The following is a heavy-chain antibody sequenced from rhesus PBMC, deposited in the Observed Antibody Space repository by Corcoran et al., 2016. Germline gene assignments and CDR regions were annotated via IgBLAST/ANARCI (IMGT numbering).Heavy chain of an antibody. CDR2: ISWSGGST. V-gene: IGHV3-201*01. CDR1: GFTFDDYA. D-gene: IGHD2-33*01. J-gene: IGHJ4*01. Sequence: EVQLVESGGGVVRPGGSLRLSCAASGFTFDDYAMHWVRQAPGKGLEWVSCISWSGGSTYYADSVKGQFTISRDNAKNSLYLQMGSLRAEDTALYYCARESGSGYFDYWGQGVLVTVSS. CDR3: ARESGSGYFDY.